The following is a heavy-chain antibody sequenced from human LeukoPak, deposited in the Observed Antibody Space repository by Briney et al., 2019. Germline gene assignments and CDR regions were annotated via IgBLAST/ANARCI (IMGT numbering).Heavy chain of an antibody. CDR1: GFTFSDCY. V-gene: IGHV3-11*03. J-gene: IGHJ5*02. Sequence: GGSLRLSCAASGFTFSDCYMSWFRQAPGKGLEWLSYIGGSGADTNYADSVKGRFTTSRDNTKSSLYLQMNSLRAEDTAVYYCAKTLVASPGNTGGPWGQGTLVTVSS. CDR3: AKTLVASPGNTGGP. CDR2: IGGSGADT. D-gene: IGHD6-6*01.